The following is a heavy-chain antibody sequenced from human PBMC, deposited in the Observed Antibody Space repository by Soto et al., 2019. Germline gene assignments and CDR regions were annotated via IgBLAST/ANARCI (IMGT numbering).Heavy chain of an antibody. CDR3: ARDGGGSYYKRDYYYYGMDV. J-gene: IGHJ6*02. CDR1: GGTFSSYA. D-gene: IGHD1-26*01. CDR2: IIPIFGTA. Sequence: QVQLVQSGAEVKKPGSSVKVSCKASGGTFSSYAISWVRQAPGQGLEWMGGIIPIFGTANYAQKFQGRVTITADESTSTAYMELSSLRSEDTAVYYCARDGGGSYYKRDYYYYGMDVWGQGTTVTVSS. V-gene: IGHV1-69*01.